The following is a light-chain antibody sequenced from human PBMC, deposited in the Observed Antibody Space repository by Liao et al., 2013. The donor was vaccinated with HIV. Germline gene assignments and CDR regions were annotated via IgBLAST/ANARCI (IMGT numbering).Light chain of an antibody. Sequence: SYELSQPTTVSVSPGQTAIITCSGYRLGEKHVCWYQQKPGQSPLLVIYQTSKRPSGIPERYSGSSSGNTATLTISGAHATDEADYYCQAWDSSTYWVFGGGTKLTVL. V-gene: IGLV3-1*01. CDR3: QAWDSSTYWV. J-gene: IGLJ3*02. CDR1: RLGEKH. CDR2: QTS.